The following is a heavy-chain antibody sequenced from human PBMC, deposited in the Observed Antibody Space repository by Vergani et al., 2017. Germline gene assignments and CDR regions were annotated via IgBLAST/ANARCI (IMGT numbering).Heavy chain of an antibody. CDR3: ARDMYSSSSRMIAYFDY. Sequence: QVQLVQSGAEVKKPGSSVKVSCKASGGTFSSYAISWVRQAPGQGLEWMGGIIPIFGTANYAQKFQGRVTITADKSTSTAYMELSSLRSEDTAVYYCARDMYSSSSRMIAYFDYWGQGTLVTVSS. CDR2: IIPIFGTA. D-gene: IGHD6-6*01. CDR1: GGTFSSYA. V-gene: IGHV1-69*06. J-gene: IGHJ4*02.